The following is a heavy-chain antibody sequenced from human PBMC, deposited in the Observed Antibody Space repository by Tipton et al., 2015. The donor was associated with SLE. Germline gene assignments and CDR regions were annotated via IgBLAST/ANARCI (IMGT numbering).Heavy chain of an antibody. CDR1: GGSFSGYY. CDR2: INHSGST. V-gene: IGHV4-34*01. CDR3: ARGGRAVTIPFNY. Sequence: TLSLTCAVYGGSFSGYYWSWIRQPPGKGLEWIGEINHSGSTNYNPSLKSRVTISVDTSKNQFSLKLSSVTAADTAVYYCARGGRAVTIPFNYWGQGTLVTVSS. J-gene: IGHJ4*02. D-gene: IGHD2-21*01.